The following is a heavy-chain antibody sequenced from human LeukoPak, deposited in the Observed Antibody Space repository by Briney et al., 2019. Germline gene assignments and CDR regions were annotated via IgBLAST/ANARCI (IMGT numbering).Heavy chain of an antibody. D-gene: IGHD2-2*01. J-gene: IGHJ5*02. V-gene: IGHV4-59*08. CDR3: AREVEVGYCSSTSCYAPYNWFDP. CDR2: IYYSGST. CDR1: GGSMSLYY. Sequence: SETLSLTCTVSGGSMSLYYWSWIRQPPGKGLEWIGYIYYSGSTNYNPSLKSRVTISVDTSKNQFSLKLSSVTAADTAVYYCAREVEVGYCSSTSCYAPYNWFDPWGQGTLVTVSS.